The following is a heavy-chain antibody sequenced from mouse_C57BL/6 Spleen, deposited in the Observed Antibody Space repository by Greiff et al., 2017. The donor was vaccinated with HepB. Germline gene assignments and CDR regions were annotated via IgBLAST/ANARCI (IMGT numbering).Heavy chain of an antibody. Sequence: QVQLQQSGAELVRPGASVTLSCKASGYTFTDYEMHWVKQTPVHGLEWIGAIDPETGGTAYNQKFKGKAILTADKSSSTAYMELRSLTSEDSAVYYCTKAGDGYYDYWGQGTTLTVSS. V-gene: IGHV1-15*01. CDR2: IDPETGGT. CDR1: GYTFTDYE. J-gene: IGHJ2*01. D-gene: IGHD2-3*01. CDR3: TKAGDGYYDY.